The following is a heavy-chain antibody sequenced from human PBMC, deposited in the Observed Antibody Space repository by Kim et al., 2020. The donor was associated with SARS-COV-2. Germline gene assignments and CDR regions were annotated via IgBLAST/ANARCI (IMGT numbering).Heavy chain of an antibody. D-gene: IGHD3-22*01. V-gene: IGHV3-23*01. CDR1: GFTFRNCA. CDR3: AKNSRAHPAELDS. J-gene: IGHJ4*02. CDR2: ISGSDFST. Sequence: GGSLRLSCAASGFTFRNCAMTWTRQAPRKGLEWVSNISGSDFSTYYADSVKGRFTISRDNSKNTLYLQMNSLRAEDTAVYYCAKNSRAHPAELDSWGQGPLITGST.